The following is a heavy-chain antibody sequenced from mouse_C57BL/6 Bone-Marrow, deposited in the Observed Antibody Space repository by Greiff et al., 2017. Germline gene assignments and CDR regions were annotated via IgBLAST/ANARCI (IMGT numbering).Heavy chain of an antibody. CDR2: IYHRDGST. CDR1: GYTFTSYE. D-gene: IGHD4-1*01. Sequence: QVHVKQSGPELVKPGASVKFSCKASGYTFTSYEINWVKQSPGPGLEWIGWIYHRDGSTKYNDKFKGNATLTVYTSSSTAYMELHSLTSEDSAVYFFATNWDWGQGTTLTVSS. J-gene: IGHJ2*01. CDR3: ATNWD. V-gene: IGHV1-85*01.